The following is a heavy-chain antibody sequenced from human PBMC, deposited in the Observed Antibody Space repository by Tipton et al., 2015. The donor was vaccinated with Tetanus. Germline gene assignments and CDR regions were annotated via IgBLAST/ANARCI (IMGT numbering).Heavy chain of an antibody. CDR2: IYYSGST. CDR3: SRGVDRTKAGID. CDR1: GDFISSSNYF. J-gene: IGHJ4*02. D-gene: IGHD3-3*01. Sequence: TLSLTCTVSGDFISSSNYFWGWIRQPPGKGLEWIGTIYYSGSTYYNASLKSRVTIFIDMSKKQFSLQLSSVTAADTALYYCSRGVDRTKAGIDWGQGTLVTVSS. V-gene: IGHV4-39*01.